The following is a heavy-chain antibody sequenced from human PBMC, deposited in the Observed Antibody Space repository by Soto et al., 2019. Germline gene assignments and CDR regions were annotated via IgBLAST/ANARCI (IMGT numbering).Heavy chain of an antibody. CDR1: GFTFSSYG. J-gene: IGHJ3*02. Sequence: SLRLSCAASGFTFSSYGMHWVRQAPGKGLEWVAVIWYDGSNKYYADSVKGRLTISRDSSKNTLYLQMNSLRAEDTAVYYCARVRDGSGSYWGNGAFDIWGQGTMVTVSS. V-gene: IGHV3-33*01. CDR2: IWYDGSNK. D-gene: IGHD3-10*01. CDR3: ARVRDGSGSYWGNGAFDI.